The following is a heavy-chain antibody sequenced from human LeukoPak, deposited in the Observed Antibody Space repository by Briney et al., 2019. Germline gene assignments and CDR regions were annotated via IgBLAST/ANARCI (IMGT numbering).Heavy chain of an antibody. D-gene: IGHD6-13*01. J-gene: IGHJ4*02. CDR1: GFTFSSYS. CDR2: ISSSSSYI. CDR3: ARGGIAAAVTFDY. V-gene: IGHV3-21*01. Sequence: GGSLRLSCAASGFTFSSYSMNWVRQAPGKGLEWVSSISSSSSYIYYADSVKGRFTISRDNAKNSLYLQMNRLRAEDTAVYYCARGGIAAAVTFDYWGQGTLVTVSP.